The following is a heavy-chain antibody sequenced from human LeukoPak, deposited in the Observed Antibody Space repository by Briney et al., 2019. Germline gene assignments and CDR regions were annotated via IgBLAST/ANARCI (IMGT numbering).Heavy chain of an antibody. V-gene: IGHV3-64*01. CDR3: VNYGMDV. CDR1: GFTFIMYA. J-gene: IGHJ6*02. CDR2: ISSDGGST. Sequence: GSLSLSCAASGFTFIMYAMHWVRQAPGKGLEYVSAISSDGGSTYYANSVKGRFTISRDNSKNTLYLQMGSLRAEDMAVYYCVNYGMDVWGQGTTVTVSS.